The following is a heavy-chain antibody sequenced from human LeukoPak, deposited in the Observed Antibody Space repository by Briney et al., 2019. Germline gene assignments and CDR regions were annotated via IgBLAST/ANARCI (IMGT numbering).Heavy chain of an antibody. CDR3: ARAPDCSSTSCYPGSDAFDI. V-gene: IGHV4-61*02. D-gene: IGHD2-2*01. J-gene: IGHJ3*02. CDR1: GGSISSGSYY. CDR2: IYTSGST. Sequence: SQTLSLTCTVSGGSISSGSYYRSWIRQPAGKGLEWIGRIYTSGSTNYNPSLRSRVTISVDTSKNQFSLKLSSVTAADTAVYYCARAPDCSSTSCYPGSDAFDIWGQGTMVTVSS.